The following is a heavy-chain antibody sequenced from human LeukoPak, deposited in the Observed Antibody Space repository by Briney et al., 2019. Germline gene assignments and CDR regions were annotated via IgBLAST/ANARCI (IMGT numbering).Heavy chain of an antibody. D-gene: IGHD6-19*01. CDR3: ARGGSSGWYDLKAAEYFQH. Sequence: PGGSLRLSCAASGFTFSSYSMNWVRQAPGKGLEWVSSISSSSSYIYYADSVKGRFTISRDNAKNSLYLQMNSLRAEDTAVYYCARGGSSGWYDLKAAEYFQHWGQGTLVTVPS. CDR2: ISSSSSYI. V-gene: IGHV3-21*01. J-gene: IGHJ1*01. CDR1: GFTFSSYS.